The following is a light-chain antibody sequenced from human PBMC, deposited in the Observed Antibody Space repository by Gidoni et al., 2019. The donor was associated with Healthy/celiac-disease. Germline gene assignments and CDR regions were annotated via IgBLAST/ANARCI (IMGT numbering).Light chain of an antibody. V-gene: IGLV1-40*01. CDR3: QSYDSSLSAVV. CDR2: GNT. J-gene: IGLJ2*01. CDR1: SSNIGAGYD. Sequence: QSVLTQPPSVSGAPGQRLTISCTGSSSNIGAGYDLHRYQQLPGTAPKLLIYGNTNRPSGVPDRFSGSKSGTSASLAITGLQAEDEADYYCQSYDSSLSAVVFGGGTKLTVL.